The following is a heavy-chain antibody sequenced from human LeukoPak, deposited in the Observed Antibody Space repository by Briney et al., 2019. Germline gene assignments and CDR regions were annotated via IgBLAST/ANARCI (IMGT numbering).Heavy chain of an antibody. CDR3: ARARNGTLKY. D-gene: IGHD1-26*01. CDR2: ISYDGSHQ. J-gene: IGHJ4*02. Sequence: GRSLRLSCAASGFAFSHYAMHWVRQAPGEGLEWVAVISYDGSHQYSADSVKGRLTISRDNSRHTLYLQMNSLRPEDTAVYYCARARNGTLKYWGQGTLVTVSS. CDR1: GFAFSHYA. V-gene: IGHV3-30*01.